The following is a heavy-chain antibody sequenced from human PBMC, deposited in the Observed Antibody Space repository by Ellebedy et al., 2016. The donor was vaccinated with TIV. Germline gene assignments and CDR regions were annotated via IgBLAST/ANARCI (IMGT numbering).Heavy chain of an antibody. CDR3: ARTLFHPNCDYV. D-gene: IGHD3-16*01. J-gene: IGHJ6*02. Sequence: SETLSLTCTVSGGSISSSSYYRGWIRQPPGKGLEWIGSIYYSGSTYYNPSLKSRVTISVDTSKNQFSLKLSSVTAADTAVYYCARTLFHPNCDYVWGQGTTVTVSS. CDR2: IYYSGST. V-gene: IGHV4-39*01. CDR1: GGSISSSSYY.